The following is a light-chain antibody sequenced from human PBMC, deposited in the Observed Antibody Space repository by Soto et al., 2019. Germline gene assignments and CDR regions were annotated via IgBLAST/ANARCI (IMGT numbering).Light chain of an antibody. V-gene: IGLV2-8*01. CDR2: EVS. J-gene: IGLJ1*01. CDR1: SGDVGDNY. CDR3: SSYAGSNTFV. Sequence: QSALSHPRSACWSPGQSVTISCTGTSGDVGDNYVSWYQQHLGKAPKLIIYEVSQRPSGVPDRFSGSKSGNTASLTVSGLQAEDEADYYCSSYAGSNTFVFGSGTKVTVL.